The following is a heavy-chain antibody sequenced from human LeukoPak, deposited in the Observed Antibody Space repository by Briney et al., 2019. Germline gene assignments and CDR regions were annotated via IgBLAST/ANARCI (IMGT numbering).Heavy chain of an antibody. CDR3: ARAVFSYCSGGTCPYFDY. D-gene: IGHD2-15*01. Sequence: SETLSLTCTVSSGSISSSNYYWSWIRQPAGKGLEWIGRISTIGSTNYNPSLKSRLSLSVDTSKNQISLRLSSATAADTAVYYCARAVFSYCSGGTCPYFDYWGQGTLVTVSS. CDR2: ISTIGST. CDR1: SGSISSSNYY. J-gene: IGHJ4*02. V-gene: IGHV4-61*02.